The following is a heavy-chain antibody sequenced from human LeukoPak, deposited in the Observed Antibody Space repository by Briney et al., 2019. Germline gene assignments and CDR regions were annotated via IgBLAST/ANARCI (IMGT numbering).Heavy chain of an antibody. CDR1: GFTFSRYA. D-gene: IGHD3-10*01. V-gene: IGHV3-64D*06. J-gene: IGHJ4*02. CDR3: VKDSSSGSYFDY. CDR2: ISSNGGST. Sequence: PGGSLRLSCSASGFTFSRYAMHWVRQAPGKGLEYVSAISSNGGSTYYADSVKGRFTISRHNSRNSLHLQMSSLRVEDTAVYYCVKDSSSGSYFDYWGQGTLVTV.